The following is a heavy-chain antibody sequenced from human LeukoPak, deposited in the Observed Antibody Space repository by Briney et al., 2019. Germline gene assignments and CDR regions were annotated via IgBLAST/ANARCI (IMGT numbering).Heavy chain of an antibody. CDR3: AGVTGYLFY. Sequence: GGSLRLSCAASGFTVSSNYMSWVRQAPGKGLVWVSRIDTDGSSTSYADSVKGRFTISRDNAKNTLYLQMNSLRADDTAVYYCAGVTGYLFYWGQGTLVTVSS. CDR2: IDTDGSST. J-gene: IGHJ4*02. D-gene: IGHD3-9*01. V-gene: IGHV3-74*01. CDR1: GFTVSSNY.